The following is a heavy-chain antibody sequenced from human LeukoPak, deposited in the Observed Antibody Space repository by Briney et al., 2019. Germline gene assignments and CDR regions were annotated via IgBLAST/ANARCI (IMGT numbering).Heavy chain of an antibody. CDR2: IYYSGST. V-gene: IGHV4-39*07. CDR1: GGSISSSSYY. J-gene: IGHJ4*02. CDR3: ARDPRRGYYFDY. Sequence: SETLSLTCTVSGGSISSSSYYWGWIRQPPGKGLEWIGSIYYSGSTYYNPSLKSRVTISVDTSKNQFSLKLSSVTAADTAVYYCARDPRRGYYFDYWGQGTLVTVSS.